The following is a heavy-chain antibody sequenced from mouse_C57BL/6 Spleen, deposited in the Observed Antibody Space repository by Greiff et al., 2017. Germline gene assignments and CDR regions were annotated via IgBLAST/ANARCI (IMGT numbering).Heavy chain of an antibody. CDR3: ARDDCYRYAMDY. Sequence: EVKVVESGGGLVQSGRSLRLSCATSGFTFSASYMEWVRQTPGKGLEWIAACRNNANDYTTEYSASVKGRFIVSRDTSPSIVYLQMNDLKAEDTAIYYCARDDCYRYAMDYWGQGTSVTVSS. J-gene: IGHJ4*01. CDR1: GFTFSASY. CDR2: CRNNANDYTT. V-gene: IGHV7-1*01.